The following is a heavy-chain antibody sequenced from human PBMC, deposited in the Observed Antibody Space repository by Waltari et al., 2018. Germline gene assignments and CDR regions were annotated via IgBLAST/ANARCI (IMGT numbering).Heavy chain of an antibody. Sequence: QVQLVQSGAEVKKPGASVKVSCKASGYTFTSYDINWVRQATGQGLEWMGWMNPNSGNTGYAKKFQGRVTMTRNTSISTAYMELSSLRSEDTAVYYCARGIRIAAAGTGRNYYYMDVWGKGTTVTVSS. CDR1: GYTFTSYD. J-gene: IGHJ6*03. CDR2: MNPNSGNT. CDR3: ARGIRIAAAGTGRNYYYMDV. V-gene: IGHV1-8*01. D-gene: IGHD6-13*01.